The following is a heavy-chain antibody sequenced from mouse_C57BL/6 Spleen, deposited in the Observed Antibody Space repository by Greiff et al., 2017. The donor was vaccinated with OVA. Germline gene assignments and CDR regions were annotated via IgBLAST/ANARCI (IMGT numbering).Heavy chain of an antibody. V-gene: IGHV3-6*01. Sequence: VQLQQSGPGLVKPSQSLSLTCSVTGYSITSGYYWNWIRQFPGNKLEWMGYISYDGSNNYNPSLKNRISITRDTSKNQFFLKLNSVTTEDTATYYCARGYYYYDGFFFDYWGQGTTLTVSS. D-gene: IGHD2-4*01. CDR3: ARGYYYYDGFFFDY. CDR1: GYSITSGYY. CDR2: ISYDGSN. J-gene: IGHJ2*01.